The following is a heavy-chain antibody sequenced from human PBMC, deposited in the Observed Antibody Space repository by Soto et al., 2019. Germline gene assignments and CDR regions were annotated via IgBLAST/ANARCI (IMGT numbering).Heavy chain of an antibody. CDR3: ARQRYCSSTSCYSHYYYYCGRDV. CDR1: GYSFTSYW. V-gene: IGHV5-51*01. D-gene: IGHD2-2*01. Sequence: PGESLKISCKGSGYSFTSYWIGWVRQMPGKGLEWMGIIYPGDSDTRYSPSFQGQVTISADKSISTAYLQWSSLKASDTAMYYCARQRYCSSTSCYSHYYYYCGRDVWGQGTTVTVSS. J-gene: IGHJ6*02. CDR2: IYPGDSDT.